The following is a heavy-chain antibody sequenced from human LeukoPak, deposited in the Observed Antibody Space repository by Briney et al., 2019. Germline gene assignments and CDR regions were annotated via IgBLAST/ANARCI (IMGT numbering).Heavy chain of an antibody. J-gene: IGHJ3*02. CDR2: INPNSGGT. CDR1: GYTFTGYY. CDR3: AKEGGRMSYYYDSSGRRAFDI. V-gene: IGHV1-2*02. D-gene: IGHD3-22*01. Sequence: ASVKVPCKASGYTFTGYYMHWVRQAPGQGLEWMGWINPNSGGTNYAQKFQGRVTMTRDTSISTAYMELSRLRSDDTAVYYCAKEGGRMSYYYDSSGRRAFDIWGQGTMVTVSS.